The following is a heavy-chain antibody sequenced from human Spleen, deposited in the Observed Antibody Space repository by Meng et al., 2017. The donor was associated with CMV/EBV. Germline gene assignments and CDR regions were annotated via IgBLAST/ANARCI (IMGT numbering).Heavy chain of an antibody. CDR1: QYTFTDFY. D-gene: IGHD2-8*02. V-gene: IGHV1-2*02. Sequence: ASVKVSCKASQYTFTDFYIHWVRQAPGQGLEWVGWINPNSGATNYAQKFQGRVTMTRDTSITTAYLELSRLTSDDTAMYFCATGEGYCTGYSCQHMEYFQYWGQGTLVTVS. J-gene: IGHJ1*01. CDR2: INPNSGAT. CDR3: ATGEGYCTGYSCQHMEYFQY.